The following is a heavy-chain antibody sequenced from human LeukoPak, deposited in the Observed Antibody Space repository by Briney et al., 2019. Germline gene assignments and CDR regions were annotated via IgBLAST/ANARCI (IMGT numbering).Heavy chain of an antibody. Sequence: GGSLRLSCAASGFTFSSYSMNWVRQAPGKGLEWVSSISSSSYIYYAGSVKGRFTIPRDNAKNSLYLQMNSLRAEDTAVYCCARDFHSVYSSSWYELGYWGQGTLVTVSS. V-gene: IGHV3-21*01. CDR3: ARDFHSVYSSSWYELGY. J-gene: IGHJ4*02. D-gene: IGHD6-13*01. CDR1: GFTFSSYS. CDR2: ISSSSYI.